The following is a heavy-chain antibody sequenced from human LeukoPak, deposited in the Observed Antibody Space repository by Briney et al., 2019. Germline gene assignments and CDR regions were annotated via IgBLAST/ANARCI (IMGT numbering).Heavy chain of an antibody. J-gene: IGHJ4*02. D-gene: IGHD6-13*01. V-gene: IGHV1-69*13. CDR1: GGTFTSYA. Sequence: GASVTVSFTSSGGTFTSYAISWVRQAPGQGLEWMGGTIPIFGTANYAQKFQGRVTITADESTSTAYMELSSLRSEDTAVYYCARAPAAAPFDYWGQGTLVTVSS. CDR2: TIPIFGTA. CDR3: ARAPAAAPFDY.